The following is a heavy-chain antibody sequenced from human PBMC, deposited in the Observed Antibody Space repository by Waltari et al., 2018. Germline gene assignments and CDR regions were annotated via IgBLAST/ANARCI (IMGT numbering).Heavy chain of an antibody. Sequence: QLQLQESGPGLVKPSETLSLTCTVSGGSISSSSSYWGWIRQPPGKGLEWIGSIYYSGSTYYNPSLKSRVTISVDTSKNQFSLKLSSVTAADTAVYYCAREPIVATTHYFDYWGQGTLVTVSS. J-gene: IGHJ4*02. CDR1: GGSISSSSSY. CDR2: IYYSGST. D-gene: IGHD5-12*01. CDR3: AREPIVATTHYFDY. V-gene: IGHV4-39*07.